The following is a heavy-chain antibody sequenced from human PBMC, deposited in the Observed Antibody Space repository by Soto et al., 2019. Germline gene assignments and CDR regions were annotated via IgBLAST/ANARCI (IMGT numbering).Heavy chain of an antibody. D-gene: IGHD6-13*01. CDR3: ARSSDFPSSSWYSRVFFASRFDY. V-gene: IGHV4-34*01. J-gene: IGHJ4*02. Sequence: SETLSLTCAVYGGSFSGYYWSWIRQPPGKGLEWIGEINHSGSTNYNPSLKSRVTISVDTSKNQFSLKLSSVTAADTAVYYCARSSDFPSSSWYSRVFFASRFDYWGQGTLVTVSS. CDR1: GGSFSGYY. CDR2: INHSGST.